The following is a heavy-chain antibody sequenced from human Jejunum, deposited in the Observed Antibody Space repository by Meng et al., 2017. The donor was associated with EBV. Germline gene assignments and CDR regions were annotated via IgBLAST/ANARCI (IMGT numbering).Heavy chain of an antibody. Sequence: GPRQQGGGGLLNPSATLSVTRAVYGGSFSGYSWSWIRQSPEKGLEWIGEINHSGSTNYNPSLKSRVTILVDTSKNQFSLKVNSVTAADTAVYYCARRVDLGVTAHFDYWGQGTLVTVSS. CDR3: ARRVDLGVTAHFDY. V-gene: IGHV4-34*01. D-gene: IGHD2-21*02. CDR1: GGSFSGYS. J-gene: IGHJ4*02. CDR2: INHSGST.